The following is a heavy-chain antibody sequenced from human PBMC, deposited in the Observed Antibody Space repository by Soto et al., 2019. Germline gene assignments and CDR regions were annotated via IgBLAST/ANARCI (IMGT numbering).Heavy chain of an antibody. CDR2: ISGSGGST. D-gene: IGHD4-17*01. CDR1: GFTFSSYA. CDR3: AKDRTDYGDYYFDY. J-gene: IGHJ4*02. V-gene: IGHV3-23*01. Sequence: GGSLRLSCAASGFTFSSYAMSWVRQAPGKGLEWVSAISGSGGSTYYADSVKGRFTISRDNSKNTLYLQMNSLRAEDTAVYYSAKDRTDYGDYYFDYWGQGPLVTVSS.